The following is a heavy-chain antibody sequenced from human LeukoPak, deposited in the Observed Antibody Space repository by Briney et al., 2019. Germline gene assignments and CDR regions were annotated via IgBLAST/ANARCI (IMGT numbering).Heavy chain of an antibody. CDR3: AKSPGGVWGSYRLDY. CDR2: ISSSSSTI. V-gene: IGHV3-11*04. Sequence: GGSLRLSCAASGFTFSDYYMSWVRQAPGKGLEWVSYISSSSSTIYYADSVKGRFTISRDNSKNTLYLQMNSLRAEDTAVYYCAKSPGGVWGSYRLDYWGQGTLVTVSS. J-gene: IGHJ4*02. D-gene: IGHD3-16*02. CDR1: GFTFSDYY.